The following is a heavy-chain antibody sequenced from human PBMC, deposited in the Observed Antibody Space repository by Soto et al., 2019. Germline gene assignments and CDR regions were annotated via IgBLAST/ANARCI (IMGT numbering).Heavy chain of an antibody. CDR3: ARDYHCISASCSAEYFQH. V-gene: IGHV3-48*02. CDR2: ISSSGSAT. Sequence: PGGSLRLSCAVSGFTFSTYSMNWIRQTPGKGLEWVAYISSSGSATYYADSVKGRFTISRDNAKNSLYLQMTSLREEDTAIYYCARDYHCISASCSAEYFQHWGQGTLVTVSS. D-gene: IGHD2-2*01. J-gene: IGHJ1*01. CDR1: GFTFSTYS.